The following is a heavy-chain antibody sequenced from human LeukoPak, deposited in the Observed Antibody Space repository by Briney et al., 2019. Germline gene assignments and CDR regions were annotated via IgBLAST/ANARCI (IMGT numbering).Heavy chain of an antibody. V-gene: IGHV3-7*01. CDR2: IKQDGSEK. Sequence: GGSLRLSCVVSGFTFSTYWMTWVRQAPGKGLEWVANIKQDGSEKYYVDSVKGRFTISRDNAKSSLYLQMNSLRAEDTAVCYCARDLHDFWTYDYYGMDVWGQGTTVTVSS. J-gene: IGHJ6*02. CDR1: GFTFSTYW. D-gene: IGHD3-3*01. CDR3: ARDLHDFWTYDYYGMDV.